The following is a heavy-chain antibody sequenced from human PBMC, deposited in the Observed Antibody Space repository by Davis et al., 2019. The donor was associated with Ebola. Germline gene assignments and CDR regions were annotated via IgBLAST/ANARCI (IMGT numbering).Heavy chain of an antibody. CDR1: GYTFTTYD. CDR2: MNPDSGNT. V-gene: IGHV1-8*01. CDR3: TRGIARRRSGSWFDP. Sequence: AASVKVSCKASGYTFTTYDINWVRQATGQGPEWMGWMNPDSGNTGYAQKFQGRVTMTRDTSITTVYMELSSLSSDDTAVYYCTRGIARRRSGSWFDPWGQGTPVTVSS. J-gene: IGHJ5*02. D-gene: IGHD2-15*01.